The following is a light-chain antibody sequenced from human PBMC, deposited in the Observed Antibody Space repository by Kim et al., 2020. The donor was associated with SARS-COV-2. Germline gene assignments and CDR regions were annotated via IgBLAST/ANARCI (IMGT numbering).Light chain of an antibody. CDR3: QHYSTSRWT. V-gene: IGKV3-20*01. CDR1: QSVSSNS. J-gene: IGKJ1*01. Sequence: EIVLTQSPGTLSLSSGEGATLSCRASQSVSSNSLAWYQQKPGQAPRLLIFGASSRATGIPDRFSGSGSGTDFTLTISRLEPEDFAVYYCQHYSTSRWTFGKGTKVDIK. CDR2: GAS.